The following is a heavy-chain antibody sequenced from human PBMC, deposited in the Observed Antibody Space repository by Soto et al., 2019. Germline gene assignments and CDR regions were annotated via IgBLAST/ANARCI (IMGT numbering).Heavy chain of an antibody. CDR1: GNTFTYRY. D-gene: IGHD1-26*01. CDR3: ASGGAGSGPFTWELPDH. J-gene: IGHJ4*02. CDR2: ITPFSGDV. Sequence: QMQLVQTGAEVKKTGSSVTVSCKALGNTFTYRYLHWVRQAPGQALEWMGWITPFSGDVHYAQKFQERVTITRDRSIYTAYMQMSSLRSEDTAMYFCASGGAGSGPFTWELPDHWGQGTLVTVSS. V-gene: IGHV1-45*02.